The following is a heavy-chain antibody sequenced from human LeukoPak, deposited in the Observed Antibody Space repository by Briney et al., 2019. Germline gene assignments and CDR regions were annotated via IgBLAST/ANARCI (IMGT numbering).Heavy chain of an antibody. J-gene: IGHJ4*02. CDR1: GGSISSGSYY. D-gene: IGHD5-18*01. CDR2: IYTSGST. V-gene: IGHV4-61*02. CDR3: ARVDSYGAHFDY. Sequence: PSETLSLTCTVSGGSISSGSYYWSWIRQPAGKGLEWIGRIYTSGSTNYNPSLKSRVTISVDTSKNQFSLKLSSVTAADTAVYYCARVDSYGAHFDYWGQGTLVTVSS.